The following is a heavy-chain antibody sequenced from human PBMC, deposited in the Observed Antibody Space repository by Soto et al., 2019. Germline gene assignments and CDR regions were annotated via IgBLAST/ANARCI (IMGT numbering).Heavy chain of an antibody. CDR2: ISSSSSYV. CDR1: GFTFSSYS. Sequence: PGGSLRLSCAASGFTFSSYSMNWVRQAPGKGLEWVSSISSSSSYVYYADSVKGRFTISRDNAKNSLYLQMNSLRAEDTAVYYCARVAETSSSWYIGAPTPPYYWGQGTLVTVSS. J-gene: IGHJ4*02. D-gene: IGHD6-13*01. CDR3: ARVAETSSSWYIGAPTPPYY. V-gene: IGHV3-21*01.